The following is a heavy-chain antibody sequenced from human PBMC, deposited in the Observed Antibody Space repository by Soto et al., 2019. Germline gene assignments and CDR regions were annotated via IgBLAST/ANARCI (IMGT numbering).Heavy chain of an antibody. Sequence: ASVKVSCKASGYTFTNYDINWVRQAPGQGLEWMGWLSAYTGDTNYAQKLQGRVTITRDTSASTAYMELTSLRSEDTAVYYCARELQGLYYFDYWGQGTLVTVSS. D-gene: IGHD2-15*01. J-gene: IGHJ4*02. CDR3: ARELQGLYYFDY. CDR2: LSAYTGDT. CDR1: GYTFTNYD. V-gene: IGHV1-18*01.